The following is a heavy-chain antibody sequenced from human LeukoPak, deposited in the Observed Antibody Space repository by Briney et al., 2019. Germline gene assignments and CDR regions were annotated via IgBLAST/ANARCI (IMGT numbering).Heavy chain of an antibody. CDR2: ISYDGSNK. V-gene: IGHV3-30*18. J-gene: IGHJ3*02. CDR3: AKGVVTTVVLDAFDI. Sequence: GGSLRLSCAASGFSFSTYSMNWVRQAPGKGLEWVAVISYDGSNKYYADSVKGRFTISRDNSKNTLYLQMNSLRAEDTAVYYCAKGVVTTVVLDAFDIWGQGTMVTVSS. CDR1: GFSFSTYS. D-gene: IGHD4-23*01.